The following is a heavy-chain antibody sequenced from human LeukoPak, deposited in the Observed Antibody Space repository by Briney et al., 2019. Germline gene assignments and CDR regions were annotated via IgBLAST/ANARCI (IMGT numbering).Heavy chain of an antibody. CDR2: ISAYNGNT. CDR3: ARDGQQWPPMPSDY. CDR1: GYTFTSYG. V-gene: IGHV1-18*01. D-gene: IGHD6-19*01. Sequence: ASVKVSCKASGYTFTSYGISWVRQAPGQGLEWMGWISAYNGNTNYAQKLQGRVTMTTDTSTSTAYMELRSLRSDDTAVYYWARDGQQWPPMPSDYWGQGTLVTVSS. J-gene: IGHJ4*02.